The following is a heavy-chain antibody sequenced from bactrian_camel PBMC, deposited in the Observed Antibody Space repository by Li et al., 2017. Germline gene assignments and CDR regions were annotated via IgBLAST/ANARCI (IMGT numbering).Heavy chain of an antibody. CDR2: IIHDGDTT. CDR3: AAYFGSSWPGY. Sequence: HVQLVESGGGSVQAGGTLNLSCSASGYPIRDHCLGWFRQAPGKGLEWVSRIIHDGDTTSYADSVKGRFTISRDNAKNTLYLQMDSLKSEDTALYYCAAYFGSSWPGYWGQGTQVTVS. V-gene: IGHV3S1*01. D-gene: IGHD6*01. J-gene: IGHJ6*01. CDR1: GYPIRDHC.